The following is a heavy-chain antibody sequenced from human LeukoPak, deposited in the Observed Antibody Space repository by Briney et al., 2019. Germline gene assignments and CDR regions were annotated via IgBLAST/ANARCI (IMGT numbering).Heavy chain of an antibody. V-gene: IGHV1-3*01. CDR2: INAGNGNT. CDR3: GAITVRYYYGMDV. Sequence: GASVKVSCKASGYTFTSYAMHWLRQAPGQRLEWMGWINAGNGNTKYSQKFQGRVTITRDTSASTAYMELSSLRSEDTAVYYCGAITVRYYYGMDVWGQGTTVTVSS. CDR1: GYTFTSYA. J-gene: IGHJ6*02. D-gene: IGHD1-14*01.